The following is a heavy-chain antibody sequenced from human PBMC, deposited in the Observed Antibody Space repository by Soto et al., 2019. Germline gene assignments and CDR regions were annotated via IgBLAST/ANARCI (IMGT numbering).Heavy chain of an antibody. V-gene: IGHV3-30-3*01. Sequence: TGGSLRLSCAASGFTFSSYAMHWVRQAPGKGLEWVAVISYDGSNKYYADSVKGRFTISRDNSKNTLYLQMNSLRAEDTAVYYCARDRPTYGDYGSSLDYWGQGTLVTVSS. J-gene: IGHJ4*02. CDR3: ARDRPTYGDYGSSLDY. CDR2: ISYDGSNK. CDR1: GFTFSSYA. D-gene: IGHD4-17*01.